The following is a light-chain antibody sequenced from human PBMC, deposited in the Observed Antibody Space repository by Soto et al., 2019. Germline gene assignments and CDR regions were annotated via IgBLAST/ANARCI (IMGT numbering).Light chain of an antibody. Sequence: DIVMTQSPLSLPVTPGEPASISCRSSQSLLHSNGYNYLDWYLQKPGQSPQLLIYLASNRAPGAPDRFRGSGSGTDFPLKISRGEAGVVGFYYGMQALQIPATFGQGTKVEIK. CDR2: LAS. J-gene: IGKJ1*01. CDR1: QSLLHSNGYNY. V-gene: IGKV2-28*01. CDR3: MQALQIPAT.